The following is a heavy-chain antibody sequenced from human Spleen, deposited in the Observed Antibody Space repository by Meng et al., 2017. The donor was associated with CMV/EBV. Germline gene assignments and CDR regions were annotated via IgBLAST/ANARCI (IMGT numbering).Heavy chain of an antibody. CDR3: ARVGSGSSKNDY. J-gene: IGHJ4*02. Sequence: LQDLRRGLLQPSGTLSLTSPVSGGYISIYYWSWIRQPAGKGLEWIGRIYTSGSTNYNPSLKSRVTMSVDTSKNQFSLKLSSVTAADTAVYYCARVGSGSSKNDYWGQGTLVTVSS. V-gene: IGHV4-4*07. CDR2: IYTSGST. D-gene: IGHD1-26*01. CDR1: GGYISIYY.